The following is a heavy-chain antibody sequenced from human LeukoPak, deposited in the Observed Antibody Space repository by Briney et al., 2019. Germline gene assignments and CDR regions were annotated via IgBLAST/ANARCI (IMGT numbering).Heavy chain of an antibody. J-gene: IGHJ4*02. V-gene: IGHV4-38-2*01. CDR3: ARGMPWAVVVIAAGFDY. D-gene: IGHD2-15*01. Sequence: SETLSLTCAVSGFSISSGYFWGWIRQPPGKGLEWIGNIYHSGSTYYNPSLKSRVTLSVDTSKNHFSLKLSSVTAADTAVCYCARGMPWAVVVIAAGFDYWGQGTLVAVSS. CDR2: IYHSGST. CDR1: GFSISSGYF.